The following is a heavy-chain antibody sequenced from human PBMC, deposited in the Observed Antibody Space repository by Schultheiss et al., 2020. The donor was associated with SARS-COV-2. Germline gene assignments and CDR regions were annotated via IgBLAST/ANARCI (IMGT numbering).Heavy chain of an antibody. Sequence: ASVKVSCQSSGHTFTAYYMHWVRQAPGKGLEWMGIINPSGGSTSYAQKFQGRVTMTRDTSTSTVYMELRSLRSDDTAVYYCARDGGYCSGGSCFLGGLGYYGMDVWGQGTTVTVSS. J-gene: IGHJ6*02. V-gene: IGHV1-46*01. CDR3: ARDGGYCSGGSCFLGGLGYYGMDV. CDR2: INPSGGST. CDR1: GHTFTAYY. D-gene: IGHD2-15*01.